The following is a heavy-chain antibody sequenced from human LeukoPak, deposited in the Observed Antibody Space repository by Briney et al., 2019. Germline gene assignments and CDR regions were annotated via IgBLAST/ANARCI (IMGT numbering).Heavy chain of an antibody. CDR1: GYTFTGYY. D-gene: IGHD3-22*01. CDR3: ARGSYLYESSGYFDY. J-gene: IGHJ4*02. Sequence: ASVKVSCKASGYTFTGYYMHWVRQAPGQGLEWMGWINPDAGDTEYAQGFQGRVTMTRDPSSGTVYMDLHSLRSDDTAIYYCARGSYLYESSGYFDYWGQGTLVAVSS. CDR2: INPDAGDT. V-gene: IGHV1-2*02.